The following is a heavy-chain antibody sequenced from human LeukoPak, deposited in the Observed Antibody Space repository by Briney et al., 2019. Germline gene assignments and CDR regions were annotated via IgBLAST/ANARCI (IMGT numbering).Heavy chain of an antibody. CDR1: GYTFTSYA. V-gene: IGHV1-3*01. CDR3: ARAQDTAMIFHDAFDI. D-gene: IGHD5-18*01. Sequence: ASVKVSCKASGYTFTSYAMHWVRQAPGQRLEWMGWINAGNGNTKYSQKFQGRVTITRDTSASTAYMELSSLRSEGTAVYYCARAQDTAMIFHDAFDIWGQGTMVTVSS. CDR2: INAGNGNT. J-gene: IGHJ3*02.